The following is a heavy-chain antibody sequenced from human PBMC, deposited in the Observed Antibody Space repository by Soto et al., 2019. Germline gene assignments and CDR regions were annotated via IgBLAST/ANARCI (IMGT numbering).Heavy chain of an antibody. CDR3: ARDLPLGYCSGGTCHFYGMDV. CDR1: GCTIRNYS. D-gene: IGHD2-15*01. Sequence: PGGPKILPRAASGCTIRNYSMNWVSKAQGKGLEWVSFISTTSSYIYYADSVKGRFIISRDNAKNSLYLQMNSLRAEDTAVYYCARDLPLGYCSGGTCHFYGMDVWGQGTTVTVSS. V-gene: IGHV3-21*01. J-gene: IGHJ6*02. CDR2: ISTTSSYI.